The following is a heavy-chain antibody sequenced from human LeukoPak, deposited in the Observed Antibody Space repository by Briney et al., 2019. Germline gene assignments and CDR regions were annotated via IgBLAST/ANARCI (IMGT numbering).Heavy chain of an antibody. J-gene: IGHJ4*02. D-gene: IGHD3-10*01. CDR2: ISYDGSNK. CDR1: GFTFSSYA. V-gene: IGHV3-30*04. Sequence: GGSLRLSCAASGFTFSSYAMHWVRQAPGKGLEWVAVISYDGSNKYYADSVKGRFTISRDNSKNTLYLQMNSLRAEDTAVYYCARRTYYYGSGSYSLDYWGQGTLVTVSS. CDR3: ARRTYYYGSGSYSLDY.